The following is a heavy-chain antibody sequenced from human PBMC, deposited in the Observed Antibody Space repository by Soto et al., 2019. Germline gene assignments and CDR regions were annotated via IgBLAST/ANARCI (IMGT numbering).Heavy chain of an antibody. CDR1: GFTFSRSN. J-gene: IGHJ4*02. CDR3: TRAYSSSFAD. D-gene: IGHD2-2*01. Sequence: GGSLRLSCVASGFTFSRSNMKWVRQAPGKGLEWVSSISDGSTYIYYADSVKGRFTVSRDNAKNSLYLQMDSLRVEDTAVYYCTRAYSSSFADWGQGTLVAVSS. CDR2: ISDGSTYI. V-gene: IGHV3-21*01.